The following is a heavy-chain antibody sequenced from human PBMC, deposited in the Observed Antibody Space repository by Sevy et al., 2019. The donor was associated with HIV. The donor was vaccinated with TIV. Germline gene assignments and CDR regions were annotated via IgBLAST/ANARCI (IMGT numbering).Heavy chain of an antibody. D-gene: IGHD6-13*01. V-gene: IGHV3-66*02. CDR3: ARDGGSRGMDV. J-gene: IGHJ6*04. Sequence: GGSLRLSCAASGFTVSSNYMNWVRQAPGKGLEWVSVIYNGGSTYYAESVKGRFTISRDNSKNTLYLQMNSLRAEDAAVYYCARDGGSRGMDVWGKGTTVTVSS. CDR1: GFTVSSNY. CDR2: IYNGGST.